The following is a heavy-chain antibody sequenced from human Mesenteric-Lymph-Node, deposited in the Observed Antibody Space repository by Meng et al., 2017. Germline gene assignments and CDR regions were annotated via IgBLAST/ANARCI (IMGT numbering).Heavy chain of an antibody. D-gene: IGHD3-10*01. CDR2: VSWNGSRT. CDR3: ARDLDTMVRGVINY. J-gene: IGHJ4*02. CDR1: GFTFSNCD. V-gene: IGHV3-19*01. Sequence: GESLKISCAASGFTFSNCDMNWVRQAPGKGLEWVSGVSWNGSRTHYADSVKGRFIISRDNSRNFLYQQMNSLRPEDMAVYYCARDLDTMVRGVINYWGQGTLVTVSS.